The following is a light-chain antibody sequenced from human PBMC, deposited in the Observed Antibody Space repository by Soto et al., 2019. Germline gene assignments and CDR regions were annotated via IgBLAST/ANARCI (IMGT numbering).Light chain of an antibody. CDR2: GAS. J-gene: IGKJ1*01. V-gene: IGKV3-20*01. CDR3: QQYGSSPRT. CDR1: QSVASNN. Sequence: EIVLTQSPGTLSLSPGETATLSCRASQSVASNNLAWYQQIPGQSPRILIYGASSRATGIPDRFSGSGSGTDFTLTIGRLEPEDFAVYYCQQYGSSPRTFGQGTRVEIK.